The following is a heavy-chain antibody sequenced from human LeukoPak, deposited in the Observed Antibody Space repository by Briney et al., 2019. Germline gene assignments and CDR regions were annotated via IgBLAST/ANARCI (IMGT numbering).Heavy chain of an antibody. J-gene: IGHJ3*02. Sequence: SVKVSCKASGGTFSSYAISWVRQARGQGLEWMGGIIPIFGTANYAQKFQGRVTITADESTSTAYMELSSLRSEDTAVYYCARSNWNDALDAFDIWGQGTMVTVSS. CDR2: IIPIFGTA. CDR3: ARSNWNDALDAFDI. V-gene: IGHV1-69*13. CDR1: GGTFSSYA. D-gene: IGHD1-1*01.